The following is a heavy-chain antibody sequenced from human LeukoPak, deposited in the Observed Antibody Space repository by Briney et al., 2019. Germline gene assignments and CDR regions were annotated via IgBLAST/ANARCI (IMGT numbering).Heavy chain of an antibody. V-gene: IGHV4-39*01. D-gene: IGHD2-2*01. CDR1: GGSISSSSYF. CDR3: ARRGLYGSSPFDP. Sequence: NPSETLSLTCTVSGGSISSSSYFWGWIRQPPGKGLEWLGIIYYSGTTYYNPSLKGRVTISVDTSKNQFSLKLSSVTAADTAVYYCARRGLYGSSPFDPWGQGTLVTVSS. J-gene: IGHJ5*02. CDR2: IYYSGTT.